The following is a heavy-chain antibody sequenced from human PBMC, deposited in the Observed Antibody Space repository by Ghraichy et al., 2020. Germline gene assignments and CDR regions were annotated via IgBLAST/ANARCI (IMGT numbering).Heavy chain of an antibody. V-gene: IGHV3-72*01. CDR1: GFTLRAHY. D-gene: IGHD1-1*01. CDR3: GTIGGWTEATDSFDC. Sequence: GGSLRLSCPAYGFTLRAHYMAWVRRAPGEGLYWIGRSRKKYNSYTTDYGASVKGRFTISRYESKTSMILEMNSRQSVDTAVYYCGTIGGWTEATDSFDCWRQGTMVTVSS. CDR2: SRKKYNSYTT. J-gene: IGHJ4*03.